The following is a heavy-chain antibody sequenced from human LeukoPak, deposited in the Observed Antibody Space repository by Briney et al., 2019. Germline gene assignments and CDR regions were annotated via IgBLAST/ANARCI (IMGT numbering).Heavy chain of an antibody. J-gene: IGHJ6*02. D-gene: IGHD3-10*01. V-gene: IGHV3-43D*03. CDR1: GFTFDDYA. Sequence: PGGSLRLSCAASGFTFDDYAMHWVRQAPGKGLEWVSLISWDGGSTYYADSVKGRFTISRDNSKNSLYLQMNSLRAEDTALYYCAKDYSGSGSYNYYYYGMDVWGQGTTVTVSS. CDR3: AKDYSGSGSYNYYYYGMDV. CDR2: ISWDGGST.